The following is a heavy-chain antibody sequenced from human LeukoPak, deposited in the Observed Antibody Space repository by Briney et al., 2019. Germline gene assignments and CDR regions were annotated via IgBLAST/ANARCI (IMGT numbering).Heavy chain of an antibody. CDR3: ARDPVLRFLEWLQGDNKITWFDP. CDR2: IGSSSSYI. Sequence: GGSLRLSCAASGFTFSSYSMNWVRQAPGKGLEWVSSIGSSSSYIYYADSVKGRFTISRDNAKNSLYLQMNSLRAEETAVYYCARDPVLRFLEWLQGDNKITWFDPWGQGTLVTVSS. D-gene: IGHD3-3*01. V-gene: IGHV3-21*01. J-gene: IGHJ5*02. CDR1: GFTFSSYS.